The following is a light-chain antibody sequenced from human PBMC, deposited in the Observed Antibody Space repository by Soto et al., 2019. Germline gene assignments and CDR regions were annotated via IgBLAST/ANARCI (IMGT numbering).Light chain of an antibody. V-gene: IGLV1-47*01. Sequence: QSVLTQPPSASGTPGQRVTISCSGSSSNIGSNYVYWYQRLPGTAPKLLIYRNNQRPSGVPDRFSGSKSGTSASLAISGLRSEDEADYYCAAWDDSLSGPEVFGTGTKVTVL. CDR3: AAWDDSLSGPEV. J-gene: IGLJ1*01. CDR2: RNN. CDR1: SSNIGSNY.